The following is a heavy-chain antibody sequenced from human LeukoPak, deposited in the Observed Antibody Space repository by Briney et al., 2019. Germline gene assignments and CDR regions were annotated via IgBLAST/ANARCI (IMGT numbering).Heavy chain of an antibody. Sequence: GGSLRLSCAAPGFTFSSYAMYWVRRAPGKGLEWVAVISYDGSNKYYADSVKGRFTISRDNSKNTLYLQMNSLRAEDTAVYYCARDPDSSGSFDYWGQGTLVTVSS. CDR3: ARDPDSSGSFDY. CDR2: ISYDGSNK. V-gene: IGHV3-30-3*01. D-gene: IGHD6-19*01. CDR1: GFTFSSYA. J-gene: IGHJ4*02.